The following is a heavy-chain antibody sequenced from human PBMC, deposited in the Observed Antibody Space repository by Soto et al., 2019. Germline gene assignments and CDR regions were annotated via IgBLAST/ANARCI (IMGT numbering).Heavy chain of an antibody. CDR3: ARPRDYYDSSGYYYHAFDI. Sequence: SETLSLTYAVYGGSFSGYYWSWIRQPPGKGLEWIGEINHSGSTNYNPSLKSRVTISVDTSKNQFSLKLSSVTAADTAVYYCARPRDYYDSSGYYYHAFDIWGQGTMVT. CDR2: INHSGST. V-gene: IGHV4-34*01. D-gene: IGHD3-22*01. CDR1: GGSFSGYY. J-gene: IGHJ3*02.